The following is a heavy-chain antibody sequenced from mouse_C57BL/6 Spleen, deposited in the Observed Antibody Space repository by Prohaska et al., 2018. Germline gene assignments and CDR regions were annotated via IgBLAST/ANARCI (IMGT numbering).Heavy chain of an antibody. CDR2: ISSGGSYT. J-gene: IGHJ2*01. D-gene: IGHD1-1*02. V-gene: IGHV5-6*01. Sequence: LERVATISSGGSYTYYPDSVKGRFTISRDNAKNTLYLQMSSLKSEDTAMYYCAKPVVVGDYFDYWGQGTTLTVSS. CDR3: AKPVVVGDYFDY.